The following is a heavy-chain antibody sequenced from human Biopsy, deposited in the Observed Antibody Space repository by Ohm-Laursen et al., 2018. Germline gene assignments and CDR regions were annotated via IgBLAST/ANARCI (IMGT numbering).Heavy chain of an antibody. Sequence: TLSLICCVSGGSVGDYFLSWIRLVPGKRPEWIGYTYYRGTSENNPSLRSRVTTSVDISRNQFFLNMKSVTGADTAVYYCAAFPFSGGPAFDIWGQGTTVIVSS. CDR1: GGSVGDYF. J-gene: IGHJ3*02. V-gene: IGHV4-59*02. D-gene: IGHD2/OR15-2a*01. CDR2: TYYRGTS. CDR3: AAFPFSGGPAFDI.